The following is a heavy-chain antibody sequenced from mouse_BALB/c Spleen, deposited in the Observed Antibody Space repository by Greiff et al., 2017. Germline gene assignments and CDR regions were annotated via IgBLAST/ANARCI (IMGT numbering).Heavy chain of an antibody. CDR1: GFSLTSYG. CDR2: IWSGGST. Sequence: QVQLKESGPGLVQPSQSLSITCTVSGFSLTSYGVHWVRQSPGKGLEWLGVIWSGGSTDYNAAFISRLSISKDNSKSQVFFKMNSLQANDTAIYYCARKPYYYGSTYWYFDVWGAGTTVTVSS. V-gene: IGHV2-2*02. D-gene: IGHD1-1*01. CDR3: ARKPYYYGSTYWYFDV. J-gene: IGHJ1*01.